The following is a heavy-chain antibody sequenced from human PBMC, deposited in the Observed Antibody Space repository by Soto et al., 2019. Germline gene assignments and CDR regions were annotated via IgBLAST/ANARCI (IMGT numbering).Heavy chain of an antibody. J-gene: IGHJ3*01. CDR1: GFTFNYYW. CDR2: IHSDGSTT. CDR3: VRGDKGGFDL. Sequence: EVHLVESEGGLVQRGGSLRLSCAASGFTFNYYWMHWVRQAPGQGLVWVSHIHSDGSTTTYADSVKGRFTISRDNAKNTLYLQMNSLRAEDTAVYYCVRGDKGGFDLWGQGITVTVSS. V-gene: IGHV3-74*01. D-gene: IGHD2-21*02.